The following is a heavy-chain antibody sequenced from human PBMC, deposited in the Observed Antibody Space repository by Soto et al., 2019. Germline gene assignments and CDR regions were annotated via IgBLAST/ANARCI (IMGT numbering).Heavy chain of an antibody. J-gene: IGHJ4*02. V-gene: IGHV4-30-4*01. CDR3: ARDYGGNSYSRYYFDY. Sequence: SQTLSLTYTVSGGSICSWDYYWTWIRQPPGKGLEWMGYIYYSGSTNYNPSLKSRVTISVDTSKNQFSLKLSSVTAADTAVYYCARDYGGNSYSRYYFDYWGQGTLVTVSS. CDR2: IYYSGST. D-gene: IGHD2-21*02. CDR1: GGSICSWDYY.